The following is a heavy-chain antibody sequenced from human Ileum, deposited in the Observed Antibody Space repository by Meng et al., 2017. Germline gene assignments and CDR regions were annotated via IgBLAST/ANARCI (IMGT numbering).Heavy chain of an antibody. D-gene: IGHD2-21*01. Sequence: GESLKISCVVSGFTLTTNGMHWVRQAPGKGLEWVAVIRHDATEKSYADSVRGRFIISKDNSDNAVYLQMNSLRAEDTAVYYCARFLWVGAFKFLDLWGQGTLVTVSS. CDR1: GFTLTTNG. V-gene: IGHV3-33*01. CDR2: IRHDATEK. J-gene: IGHJ5*02. CDR3: ARFLWVGAFKFLDL.